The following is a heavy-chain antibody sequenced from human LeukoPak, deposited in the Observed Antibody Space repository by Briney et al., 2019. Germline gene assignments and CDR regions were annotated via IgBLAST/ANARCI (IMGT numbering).Heavy chain of an antibody. D-gene: IGHD3-16*02. V-gene: IGHV4-39*01. CDR1: GGSISSSSYY. CDR2: IYYSGST. J-gene: IGHJ4*02. CDR3: ERRRADYVWGSYREPFDY. Sequence: SETLSLTCTVSGGSISSSSYYWGWIRQPPGKGLEWIGSIYYSGSTYYNPSLKSRVTISVDTSKNQFSLKLSSVTAADTAVYYCERRRADYVWGSYREPFDYWGQGTLVTVSS.